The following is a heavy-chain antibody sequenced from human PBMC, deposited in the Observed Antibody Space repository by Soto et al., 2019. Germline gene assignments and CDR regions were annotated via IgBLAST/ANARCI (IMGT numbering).Heavy chain of an antibody. CDR1: EITFSN. J-gene: IGHJ6*02. CDR3: AKDRNFKDYYGMDV. D-gene: IGHD1-7*01. CDR2: ISGSGGYK. Sequence: EVQLLESGGGLVQPGGSLRLACADSEITFSNWVRQAPGKGLEWVSGISGSGGYKYYADSVKGRFTISRDDSKSTVYLQMNSLRAEDTAVYYCAKDRNFKDYYGMDVWGQGTTVTVSS. V-gene: IGHV3-23*01.